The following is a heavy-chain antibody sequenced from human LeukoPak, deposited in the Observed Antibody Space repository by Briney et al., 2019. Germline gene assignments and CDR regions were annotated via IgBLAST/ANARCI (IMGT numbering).Heavy chain of an antibody. V-gene: IGHV4-34*01. Sequence: SETLSLTCAVYGGSFSGYYWSWIRQPPGKGLEWIGEINHSGSTNYDPSLKSRVTISVDTSKNQFSLKLSSVTAADTAVYYCARSRKVAGPFDYWGQGTLVTVSS. CDR3: ARSRKVAGPFDY. J-gene: IGHJ4*02. CDR1: GGSFSGYY. D-gene: IGHD6-19*01. CDR2: INHSGST.